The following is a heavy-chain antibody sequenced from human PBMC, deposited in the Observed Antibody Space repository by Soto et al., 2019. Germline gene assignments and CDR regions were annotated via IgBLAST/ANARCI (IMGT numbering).Heavy chain of an antibody. CDR3: ASFYDFCSGLDA. CDR2: INHSGST. D-gene: IGHD3-3*01. Sequence: SETLSLTCAVYGGSFSGYYWSWIRQPPGKGLEWIGEINHSGSTNYNPSLKSRVTISVDTSKNQFSLKLSSVTAADTAVYYCASFYDFCSGLDASGNGSTVTV. V-gene: IGHV4-34*01. J-gene: IGHJ6*04. CDR1: GGSFSGYY.